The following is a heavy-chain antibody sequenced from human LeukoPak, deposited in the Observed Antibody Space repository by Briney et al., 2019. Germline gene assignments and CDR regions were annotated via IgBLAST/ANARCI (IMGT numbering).Heavy chain of an antibody. J-gene: IGHJ4*02. CDR1: GFTFNEFG. D-gene: IGHD1-26*01. V-gene: IGHV3-33*01. Sequence: PGGSLRLSCAASGFTFNEFGVHWVRQAPGQGLEWVALIWYDGSNKYYADSVKGRFTISRDNFKNTVYLQMNSLRVEDTAIYYCARDRPTGSYYSIDYWGQGTLATVSS. CDR2: IWYDGSNK. CDR3: ARDRPTGSYYSIDY.